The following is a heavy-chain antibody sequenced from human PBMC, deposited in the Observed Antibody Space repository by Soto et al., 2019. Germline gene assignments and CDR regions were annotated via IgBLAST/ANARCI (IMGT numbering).Heavy chain of an antibody. J-gene: IGHJ6*02. CDR3: ARDQITMVRGVDYYYGMDV. V-gene: IGHV3-21*01. CDR2: ISSSSSYI. Sequence: GGSLRLSCAASGFTFSSYSMNWVRQAPGKGLEWVSSISSSSSYIYYADSVKGRFTISRDNAKNSLYLQMNSLRAEDTAVYYCARDQITMVRGVDYYYGMDVWGQGTTVTVSS. D-gene: IGHD3-10*01. CDR1: GFTFSSYS.